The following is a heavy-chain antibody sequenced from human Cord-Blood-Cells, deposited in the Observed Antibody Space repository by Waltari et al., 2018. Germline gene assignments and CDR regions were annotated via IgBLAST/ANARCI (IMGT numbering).Heavy chain of an antibody. Sequence: QVQLQESGPGLVKPSQTLSLTCTVSGGSISSGGYYWSWIRPHPGKGLEWIGDIYYSGSTYYNPSLKSRVTLSVDTSKNQFSRKLSSVTAADTAVYYCARIPHYCSSTSCYDYWGQGTLVTVSS. CDR2: IYYSGST. J-gene: IGHJ4*02. CDR3: ARIPHYCSSTSCYDY. CDR1: GGSISSGGYY. D-gene: IGHD2-2*01. V-gene: IGHV4-31*03.